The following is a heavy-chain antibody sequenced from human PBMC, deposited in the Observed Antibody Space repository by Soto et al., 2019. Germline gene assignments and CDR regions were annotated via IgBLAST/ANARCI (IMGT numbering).Heavy chain of an antibody. CDR2: IYYSGST. J-gene: IGHJ4*02. CDR1: GGSISSSSYY. D-gene: IGHD5-12*01. Sequence: KPSETLSLTCTVSGGSISSSSYYWGWIRQPPGKGLEWIGSIYYSGSTYYNPSLKRRVTISVDTSKNQFSLKLSSVTAADTAVYYCARLHSGYDYYDYWGQGTLVTVSS. V-gene: IGHV4-39*01. CDR3: ARLHSGYDYYDY.